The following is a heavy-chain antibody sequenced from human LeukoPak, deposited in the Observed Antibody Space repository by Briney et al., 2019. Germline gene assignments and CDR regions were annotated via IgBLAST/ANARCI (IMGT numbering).Heavy chain of an antibody. Sequence: SETLSLTCTVSGGSISNSSSYWGWIRQPPGKGLEWIGRIYTSGSTNYNPSLKSRVTMSVDTSKNQFSLKLSSVTAADTAVYYCARVAERGYSYGFDYWGQGTLVTVSS. D-gene: IGHD5-18*01. CDR2: IYTSGST. J-gene: IGHJ4*02. CDR1: GGSISNSSSY. CDR3: ARVAERGYSYGFDY. V-gene: IGHV4-39*07.